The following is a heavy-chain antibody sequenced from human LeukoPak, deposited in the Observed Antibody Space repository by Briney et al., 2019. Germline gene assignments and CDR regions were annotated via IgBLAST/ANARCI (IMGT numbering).Heavy chain of an antibody. J-gene: IGHJ1*01. Sequence: ASVKVSCKASGYTFTSYYMHWVRQAPGQGLEWMGIINPSGGSTSYAQKFQGRVTMTRDTSTSTVYMELSSLRSEDTAVYYCARDAASYYDILGRRVEYFQHWGQGTLVTVSS. V-gene: IGHV1-46*01. CDR3: ARDAASYYDILGRRVEYFQH. CDR1: GYTFTSYY. D-gene: IGHD3-9*01. CDR2: INPSGGST.